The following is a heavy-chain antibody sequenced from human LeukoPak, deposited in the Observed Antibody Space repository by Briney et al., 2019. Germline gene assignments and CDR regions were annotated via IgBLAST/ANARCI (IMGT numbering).Heavy chain of an antibody. CDR1: GFTFSSYW. D-gene: IGHD3-10*01. CDR3: ARDSASSLDY. V-gene: IGHV3-66*01. J-gene: IGHJ4*02. Sequence: GGSLRLSCAASGFTFSSYWMHWVRQVPGKGLEWVSVIYSGGTTYYADSVKGRFTISRDNSKNTLYLQMNSLRAEDTAVYYCARDSASSLDYWGQGTLVTVSS. CDR2: IYSGGTT.